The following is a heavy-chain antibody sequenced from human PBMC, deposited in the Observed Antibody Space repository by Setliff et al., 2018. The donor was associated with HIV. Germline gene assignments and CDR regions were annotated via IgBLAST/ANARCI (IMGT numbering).Heavy chain of an antibody. Sequence: SETLSLTCAVSGYSISSGYYWGWIRQPPGKGLEWIGSIHHGGSAYYKPSLKSRVTISVDMSKNQFSLRLSSVTAADTAVYYCARQYGGNSPVSYWYFDLWGRGTLVTVSS. CDR1: GYSISSGYY. D-gene: IGHD2-21*02. J-gene: IGHJ2*01. CDR3: ARQYGGNSPVSYWYFDL. V-gene: IGHV4-38-2*01. CDR2: IHHGGSA.